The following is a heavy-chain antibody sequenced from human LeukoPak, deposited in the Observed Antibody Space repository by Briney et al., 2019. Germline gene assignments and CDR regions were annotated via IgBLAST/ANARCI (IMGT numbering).Heavy chain of an antibody. J-gene: IGHJ4*02. D-gene: IGHD3-16*01. CDR1: GFPFDRYW. CDR3: ARQPIYEAYFDL. CDR2: IKHDGSEK. V-gene: IGHV3-7*01. Sequence: GGSLRLSCVASGFPFDRYWMSWVRQAPGKGLEWVANIKHDGSEKNFVDSVKGRFTISRDNAENSLFLQMNSLRADDTAVYFCARQPIYEAYFDLWGQGTLVTVSS.